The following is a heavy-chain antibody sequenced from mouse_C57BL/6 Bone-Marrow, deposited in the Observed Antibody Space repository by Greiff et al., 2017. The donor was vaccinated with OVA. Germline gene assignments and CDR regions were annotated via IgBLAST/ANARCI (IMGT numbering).Heavy chain of an antibody. CDR2: IWRGGST. CDR3: ARDKKLRNYYAMDY. V-gene: IGHV2-2*01. J-gene: IGHJ4*01. CDR1: GFSLTSYG. Sequence: QVQLQQSGPGLVQPSQSLSITCTVSGFSLTSYGVHWVRQSPGKGLEWLGVIWRGGSTDYNAAFISRLSISKDNSKSQVFFKMNSLQADDTAIYYCARDKKLRNYYAMDYWGQGTSVTVSS. D-gene: IGHD1-3*01.